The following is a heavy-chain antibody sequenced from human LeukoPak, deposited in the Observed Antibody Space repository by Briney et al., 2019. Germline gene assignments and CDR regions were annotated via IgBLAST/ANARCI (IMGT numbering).Heavy chain of an antibody. Sequence: GGSLRLSCAASGFIFSDYWMHWVRQGPGKGLEWVSRIKYDGSSTSYADSVKGRFTISRDNSKNTLYLQMNSLRAEDTAVYYCAKEGESEPDPNWFDPWGQGTLVTVSS. CDR2: IKYDGSST. CDR3: AKEGESEPDPNWFDP. J-gene: IGHJ5*02. V-gene: IGHV3-74*01. CDR1: GFIFSDYW. D-gene: IGHD2-21*01.